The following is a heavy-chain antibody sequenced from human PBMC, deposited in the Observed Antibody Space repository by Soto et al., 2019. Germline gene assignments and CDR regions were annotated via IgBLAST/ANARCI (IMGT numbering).Heavy chain of an antibody. Sequence: QVQLVQSGAEVKKPGASVKVSCQASGYTFASHYVHWVRQAPGQGLEWMGVINPNGGNTRYAQRFQDRPTLTTDTPTNTVDLDQSSLSSDDTAVYYCGRDTSGRDYWGQGTLVTVSS. CDR3: GRDTSGRDY. CDR1: GYTFASHY. CDR2: INPNGGNT. V-gene: IGHV1-46*01. J-gene: IGHJ4*02.